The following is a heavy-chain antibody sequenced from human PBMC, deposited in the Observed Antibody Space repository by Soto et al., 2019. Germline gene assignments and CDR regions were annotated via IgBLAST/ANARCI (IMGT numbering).Heavy chain of an antibody. CDR2: ISGTTGHA. CDR1: GFPFSNYA. CDR3: ARAPSEYIWGSYLRYYEY. V-gene: IGHV3-23*01. Sequence: EVQILESGGGLVQPGGSLRLSCAASGFPFSNYAMAWVRQAPGKGLEWVSAISGTTGHAFYADSVKDRFTISRDNSKNTLYLQMDSLRAEETAVYHCARAPSEYIWGSYLRYYEYWGQGTLVTVSS. D-gene: IGHD3-16*01. J-gene: IGHJ4*02.